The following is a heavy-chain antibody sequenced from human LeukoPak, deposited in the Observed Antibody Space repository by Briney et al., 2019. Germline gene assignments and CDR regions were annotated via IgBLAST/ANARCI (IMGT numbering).Heavy chain of an antibody. D-gene: IGHD2-21*01. CDR3: ARGLEVFSGGDPGYWFDP. Sequence: ASAKVSCKASGYTFTSYDINWVRQATGQGPEWMGWMNPNSGNTGYAQKFQGRVTITRNTSISTAYMELSSLRSEDTAVYYCARGLEVFSGGDPGYWFDPWGQGTLVTVSS. J-gene: IGHJ5*02. CDR1: GYTFTSYD. V-gene: IGHV1-8*03. CDR2: MNPNSGNT.